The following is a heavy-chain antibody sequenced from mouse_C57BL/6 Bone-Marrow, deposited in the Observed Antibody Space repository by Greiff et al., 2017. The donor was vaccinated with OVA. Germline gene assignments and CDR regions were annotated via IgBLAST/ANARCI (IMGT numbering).Heavy chain of an antibody. CDR1: GYTFTSYW. D-gene: IGHD4-1*01. Sequence: VQLQQPGAELVKPGASVKLSCKASGYTFTSYWMQWVKQRPGRGLEWIGEIDPSDSYTNYNQKFKGKATLTVDTSSSTAYMQLSSLTSEDSAVYYGARSGLGPDWYFDVWGTGTTVTVSS. J-gene: IGHJ1*03. CDR2: IDPSDSYT. V-gene: IGHV1-50*01. CDR3: ARSGLGPDWYFDV.